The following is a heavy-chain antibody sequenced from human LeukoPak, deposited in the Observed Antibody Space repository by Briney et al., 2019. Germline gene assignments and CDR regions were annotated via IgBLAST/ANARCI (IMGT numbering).Heavy chain of an antibody. J-gene: IGHJ4*02. CDR1: GYTFTSYY. D-gene: IGHD5-18*01. CDR2: INPSGGST. V-gene: IGHV1-46*01. Sequence: ASVKVSCKASGYTFTSYYMHWVRQAPGQGLEWMGIINPSGGSTSYAQKFQGRVPMTRDTSTSTVYMELSSLRSGDTAVYYCARDVDTTYYFDYWGQGTLVTVSS. CDR3: ARDVDTTYYFDY.